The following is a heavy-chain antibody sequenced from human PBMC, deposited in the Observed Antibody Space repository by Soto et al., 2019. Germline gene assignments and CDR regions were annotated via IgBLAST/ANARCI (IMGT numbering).Heavy chain of an antibody. D-gene: IGHD6-19*01. CDR2: ISSSSSYI. V-gene: IGHV3-21*01. Sequence: EVQLVESGGALVKPGGSLRLSCAASGFTFSSYSMNWVRQAPGKGLEWVSSISSSSSYIYYADSVKGRFTISRDNAKNSLYLQMNSLRAEDTAVYYCARDEDSSGWYDYWGQGTLVTVSS. CDR1: GFTFSSYS. J-gene: IGHJ4*02. CDR3: ARDEDSSGWYDY.